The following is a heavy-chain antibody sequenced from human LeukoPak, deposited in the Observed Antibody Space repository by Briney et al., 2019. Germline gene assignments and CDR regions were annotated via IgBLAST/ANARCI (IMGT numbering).Heavy chain of an antibody. Sequence: SETLSLTCTVSGVSITSYRWSWLRQSPGKGLEWIGFISTSGRTDYNPSLTSRVSLSVDTSKSQVSLRLSSVPAEDTAVYYCATSYDNKIVPYDCWGQGILVTVSS. D-gene: IGHD3-9*01. V-gene: IGHV4-4*09. CDR1: GVSITSYR. CDR2: ISTSGRT. J-gene: IGHJ4*02. CDR3: ATSYDNKIVPYDC.